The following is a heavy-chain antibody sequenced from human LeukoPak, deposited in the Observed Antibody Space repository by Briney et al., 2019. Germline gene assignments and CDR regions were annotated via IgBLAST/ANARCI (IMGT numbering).Heavy chain of an antibody. CDR2: IVVGSGNT. CDR1: GLTFTSSA. J-gene: IGHJ4*02. Sequence: SVKVSCKASGLTFTSSAVQWVRPARGQRLEWIGWIVVGSGNTNYAQKFQERVTITRDMSTSTAYMELSSLRSEDTAVYYCAAGYCSGGSCYRDLDYWGQGTLVTVSS. CDR3: AAGYCSGGSCYRDLDY. V-gene: IGHV1-58*01. D-gene: IGHD2-15*01.